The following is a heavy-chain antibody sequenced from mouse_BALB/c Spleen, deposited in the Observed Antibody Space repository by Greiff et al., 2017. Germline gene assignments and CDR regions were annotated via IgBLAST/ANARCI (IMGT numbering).Heavy chain of an antibody. CDR1: GDSITRGY. J-gene: IGHJ3*01. D-gene: IGHD2-1*01. CDR2: ISYSGST. Sequence: EVQLQQSGPSLVKPSQTLSLTCSVTGDSITRGYWNWIRKFPGNKLEYMGYISYSGSTYYNPSLKSRISITRDTSKNQYYLQLNSVTTEDTATYYCARYRDGIFAYWGQGTLVTVSA. CDR3: ARYRDGIFAY. V-gene: IGHV3-8*02.